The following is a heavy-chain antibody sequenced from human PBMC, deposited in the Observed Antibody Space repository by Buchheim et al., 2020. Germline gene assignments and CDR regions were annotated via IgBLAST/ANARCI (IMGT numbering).Heavy chain of an antibody. Sequence: QVQLQESGPGLVKPSETLSLTCTVSGGSISSYYWSWIRQPPGKGLEWIGYIYYSGSTNYNPSLKSRVTIPVDTSKNQFSLKLSSVTAADTAVYYCARDAEGDGYNFYYYMDVWGKGTT. D-gene: IGHD5-24*01. J-gene: IGHJ6*03. CDR3: ARDAEGDGYNFYYYMDV. V-gene: IGHV4-59*01. CDR2: IYYSGST. CDR1: GGSISSYY.